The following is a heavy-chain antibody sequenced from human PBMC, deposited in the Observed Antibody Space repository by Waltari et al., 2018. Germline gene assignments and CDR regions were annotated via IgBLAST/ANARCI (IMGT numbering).Heavy chain of an antibody. CDR1: GFTFSSYA. J-gene: IGHJ6*03. CDR3: AKDGGNYYYYMGV. V-gene: IGHV3-23*03. D-gene: IGHD2-15*01. Sequence: EVQLLESGGGLVQPGGSLRLSCAASGFTFSSYAMSWVRQAPGKGLEWVSVIYSGGSCTYYAGSVKGRFTISRDNSKNTLYLQIKSRRAEDTCLYYCAKDGGNYYYYMGVWGKGTTVTVSS. CDR2: IYSGGSCT.